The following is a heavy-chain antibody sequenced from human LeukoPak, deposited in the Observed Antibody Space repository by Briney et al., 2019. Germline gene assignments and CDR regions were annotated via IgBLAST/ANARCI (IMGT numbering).Heavy chain of an antibody. Sequence: GGSLRLSCAASGFTFSSYAMSWVRQAPGKGLEWVSAISGSGGSTYYADSVKGRFTISRDNSKNTLYLQMNSLRAEDTAVYYCARAAYYYDSSGYYYDSNAFDIWGQGTMVTVSS. V-gene: IGHV3-23*01. CDR2: ISGSGGST. CDR3: ARAAYYYDSSGYYYDSNAFDI. D-gene: IGHD3-22*01. J-gene: IGHJ3*02. CDR1: GFTFSSYA.